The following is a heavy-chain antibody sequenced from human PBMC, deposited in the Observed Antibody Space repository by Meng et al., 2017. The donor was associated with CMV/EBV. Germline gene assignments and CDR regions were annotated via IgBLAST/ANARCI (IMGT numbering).Heavy chain of an antibody. J-gene: IGHJ2*01. CDR1: GYTFTSYG. V-gene: IGHV1-18*01. CDR2: ISAYSGGT. Sequence: QVQLGQAGAGVKKPGASGTVSCKASGYTFTSYGISWVRQAPGQGLEWMGWISAYSGGTNYAQKFQGRVTMTRDTSISTAYMELSRLRSDDTAVYYCATYIGNYINWYFDLWGRGTLVTVSS. CDR3: ATYIGNYINWYFDL. D-gene: IGHD1-7*01.